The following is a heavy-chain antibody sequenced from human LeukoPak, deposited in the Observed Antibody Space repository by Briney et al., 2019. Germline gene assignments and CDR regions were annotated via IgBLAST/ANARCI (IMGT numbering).Heavy chain of an antibody. CDR2: INHSGST. J-gene: IGHJ4*02. CDR1: GGSFSGYY. D-gene: IGHD3-22*01. V-gene: IGHV4-34*01. CDR3: ARTYYYDSSGLDY. Sequence: SETLSLTCAVYGGSFSGYYWSWIRQPPGKGLEWIGEINHSGSTNYNPSLKSRVTISVDTSKNQFSLKLSSVTAADTAAYYCARTYYYDSSGLDYWGQGTLVTVSS.